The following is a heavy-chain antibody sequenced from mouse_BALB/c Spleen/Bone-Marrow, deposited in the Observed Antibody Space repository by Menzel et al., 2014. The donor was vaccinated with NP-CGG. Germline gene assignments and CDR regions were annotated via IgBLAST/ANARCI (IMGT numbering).Heavy chain of an antibody. CDR1: GYTFTSYN. CDR3: ASPPDY. Sequence: LQQSGAELVKPGASVKMSCKASGYTFTSYNMHWVKQTPGQGLEWIGAIYPGNGDTSYNQKFKGKATLTADKSSSTAYVQLSSLTSEDSAVYYCASPPDYWGQGTTLTVSS. V-gene: IGHV1-12*01. J-gene: IGHJ2*01. CDR2: IYPGNGDT.